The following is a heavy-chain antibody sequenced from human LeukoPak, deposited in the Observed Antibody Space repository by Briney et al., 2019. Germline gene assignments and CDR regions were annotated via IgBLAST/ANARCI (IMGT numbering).Heavy chain of an antibody. CDR2: IIPILGIA. V-gene: IGHV1-69*04. Sequence: AVKVSRKASGGTFSSYAISWVREPPGQGLEWMGRIIPILGIANYAQKFQGRVTITADKSTSTAYMELSSLRSEDTAVYYCARSRAVAFDYWGQGTLVTVSS. J-gene: IGHJ4*02. D-gene: IGHD6-19*01. CDR1: GGTFSSYA. CDR3: ARSRAVAFDY.